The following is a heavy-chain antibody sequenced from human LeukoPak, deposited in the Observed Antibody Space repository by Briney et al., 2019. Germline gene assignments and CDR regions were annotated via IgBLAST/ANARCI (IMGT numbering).Heavy chain of an antibody. J-gene: IGHJ3*02. CDR2: FDPEDGET. V-gene: IGHV1-24*01. D-gene: IGHD3-9*01. Sequence: ASVNVSCKASGYTLTELSMHGVRQAPGKGLEWMGGFDPEDGETIYAQKFQGRVTMTEDTSTDTAYMELSSLRSEDTAVYYCATDSRSPRYDILTGFDAFDIWGQGTMVTVSS. CDR1: GYTLTELS. CDR3: ATDSRSPRYDILTGFDAFDI.